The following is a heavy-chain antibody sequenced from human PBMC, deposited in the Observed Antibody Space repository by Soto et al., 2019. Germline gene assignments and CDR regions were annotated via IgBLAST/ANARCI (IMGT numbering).Heavy chain of an antibody. J-gene: IGHJ5*02. CDR3: ARDIPSSGGYDNWLDP. Sequence: QVQLQESGPGLVKPSETLSLTCTVSGGSISRDDYYWSWIRQPPGKGLEWIGYIYHSGTTYYNPSLKSRITMSVDTSKNQCSLSLTSVTAADTAVYFCARDIPSSGGYDNWLDPWGQGTLVTVSS. D-gene: IGHD5-12*01. CDR2: IYHSGTT. V-gene: IGHV4-30-4*01. CDR1: GGSISRDDYY.